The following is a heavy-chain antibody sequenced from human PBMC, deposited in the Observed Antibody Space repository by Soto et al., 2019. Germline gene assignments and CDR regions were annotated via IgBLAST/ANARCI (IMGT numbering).Heavy chain of an antibody. CDR3: ARDSRDTIRWGWFDP. CDR1: GGTFSSYA. J-gene: IGHJ5*02. V-gene: IGHV1-69*12. D-gene: IGHD5-12*01. Sequence: QVQLVQSGAEVKKPGSSVKVSCKASGGTFSSYAISWVRQAPGQGLEWMGGIIPIFGTANYAQKFQGRVTITADESTSTAHMELSSLRSEDTAVYYCARDSRDTIRWGWFDPWGQGTLVTVSS. CDR2: IIPIFGTA.